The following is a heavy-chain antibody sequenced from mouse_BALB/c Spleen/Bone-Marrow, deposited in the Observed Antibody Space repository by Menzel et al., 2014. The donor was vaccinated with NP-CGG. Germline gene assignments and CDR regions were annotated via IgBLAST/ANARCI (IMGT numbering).Heavy chain of an antibody. Sequence: QVQLQQSGAELVRPGTSVKVSCKASGYAFXNYLIEWVKQRPGQGLEWIGVIIPGSGGTNYNEKFKGKATLTADKSSSTAYMQLSSLTSDDSAVYFCARSGYYGSNYAMDYWGQGTSVTVSS. D-gene: IGHD1-1*01. CDR3: ARSGYYGSNYAMDY. V-gene: IGHV1-54*01. CDR1: GYAFXNYL. CDR2: IIPGSGGT. J-gene: IGHJ4*01.